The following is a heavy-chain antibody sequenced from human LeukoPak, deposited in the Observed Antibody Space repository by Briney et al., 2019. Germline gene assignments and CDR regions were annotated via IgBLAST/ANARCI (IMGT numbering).Heavy chain of an antibody. V-gene: IGHV3-7*01. D-gene: IGHD6-19*01. CDR1: GFTFSSYW. Sequence: GGSLRLSCAASGFTFSSYWMSWVRQAPGKGLEWVANIKQDGSEKYYVDSVKGRFTISRDNAKNSLYLQMNSLRAEDTAVYYCARENEQWLPSRGGMGYYYYYYMDVWGKGTTVTVSS. J-gene: IGHJ6*03. CDR2: IKQDGSEK. CDR3: ARENEQWLPSRGGMGYYYYYYMDV.